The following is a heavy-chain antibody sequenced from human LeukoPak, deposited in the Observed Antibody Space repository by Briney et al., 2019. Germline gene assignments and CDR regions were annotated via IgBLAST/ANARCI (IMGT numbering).Heavy chain of an antibody. CDR1: GFTFSSYS. J-gene: IGHJ5*02. D-gene: IGHD3-3*01. CDR3: ARDPAMYYDFWSGPDNWFDP. Sequence: GGSLRLSCAASGFTFSSYSMNWVRQAPGKGLEWVSSISSSSSYIYYADSVKGRFTISRDNAKNSLFLQMNSLRAEDTAVYYCARDPAMYYDFWSGPDNWFDPWGRGTLVTVSS. V-gene: IGHV3-21*01. CDR2: ISSSSSYI.